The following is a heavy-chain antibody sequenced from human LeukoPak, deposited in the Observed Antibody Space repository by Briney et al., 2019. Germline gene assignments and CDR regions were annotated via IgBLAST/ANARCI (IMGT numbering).Heavy chain of an antibody. J-gene: IGHJ4*02. CDR2: ISSSSSYI. Sequence: GGSLRLSCAASRFTFSSYSMNWVRQAPGKGLEWVSSISSSSSYIYYADSVKGRFIISRDNAKNSLYLQMNSLRAEDTAVYYCARDQDSSGFLDYWGQGTLVTVSS. CDR3: ARDQDSSGFLDY. CDR1: RFTFSSYS. V-gene: IGHV3-21*01. D-gene: IGHD6-19*01.